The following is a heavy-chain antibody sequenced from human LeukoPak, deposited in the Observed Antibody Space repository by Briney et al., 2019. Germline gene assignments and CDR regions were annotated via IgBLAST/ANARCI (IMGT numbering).Heavy chain of an antibody. Sequence: GESLKISCKSSGYSFTSNWIGWVRQMPGKGLEWVGILYPGDSETKYSPSFQGQVTISVDKSISTAYLQWSSLKASDTAMYYCARQRYWSGYCSSTSCSNWFDPWGQGTLVTVSS. CDR3: ARQRYWSGYCSSTSCSNWFDP. V-gene: IGHV5-51*01. CDR2: LYPGDSET. J-gene: IGHJ5*02. CDR1: GYSFTSNW. D-gene: IGHD2-2*01.